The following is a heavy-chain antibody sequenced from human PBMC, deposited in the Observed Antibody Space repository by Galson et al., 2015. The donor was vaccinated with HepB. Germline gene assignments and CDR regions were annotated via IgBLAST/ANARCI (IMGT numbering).Heavy chain of an antibody. CDR1: GFTFGDYA. CDR2: IRSKAYGGTT. Sequence: SLRLSCAASGFTFGDYAMSWFRQAPGKGLEWVGFIRSKAYGGTTEYAASVKGRFTISRDDSKSIAYLQMNSLKTEDTAVYYCTREKAYIVVVVAATPDYWGQGTLVTVSS. J-gene: IGHJ4*02. D-gene: IGHD2-15*01. V-gene: IGHV3-49*03. CDR3: TREKAYIVVVVAATPDY.